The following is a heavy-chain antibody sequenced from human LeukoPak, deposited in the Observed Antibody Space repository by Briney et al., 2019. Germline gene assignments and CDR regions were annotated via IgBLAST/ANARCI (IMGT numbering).Heavy chain of an antibody. D-gene: IGHD5-24*01. J-gene: IGHJ4*02. CDR2: ISYDGSNK. CDR3: APEGDGYVLFDY. Sequence: GGSLRLSCAAPGFTFSSYGMHWVRQAPGKGLEWVAVISYDGSNKYYADSVKGRFTISRDNSKNTLYLQMNSLRVEDTAVYYCAPEGDGYVLFDYWGQGTLVTVSS. CDR1: GFTFSSYG. V-gene: IGHV3-30*03.